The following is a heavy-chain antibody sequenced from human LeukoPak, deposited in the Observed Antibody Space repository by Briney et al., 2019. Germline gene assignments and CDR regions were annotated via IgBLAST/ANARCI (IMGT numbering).Heavy chain of an antibody. J-gene: IGHJ5*02. D-gene: IGHD2-2*01. V-gene: IGHV4-34*01. CDR3: ARGPGIGYCSSTSCYRFDP. CDR2: INHSGST. CDR1: GGSFSGYY. Sequence: PSETLSLTCAVYGGSFSGYYWSWIRQPPGKGLEWIGEINHSGSTNYNPSLKSRVTISVDTSKNQFSLKLSSVTAADTAVYYCARGPGIGYCSSTSCYRFDPWGQGTLVTVSS.